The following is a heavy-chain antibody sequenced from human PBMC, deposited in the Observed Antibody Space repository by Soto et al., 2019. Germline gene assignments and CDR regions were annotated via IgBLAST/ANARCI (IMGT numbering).Heavy chain of an antibody. CDR1: GGSFSGYY. D-gene: IGHD6-19*01. CDR3: ARGWSGWRVWLDY. Sequence: QVQLQQWGAGLLKPSETLSLTCAVYGGSFSGYYWSWIHQPPGKGLEWIGEINHSGSTNYNPSLKSRVTISVDTSKSQFSLKLSSVTAADTAVYYCARGWSGWRVWLDYWGQGTLVTVSS. J-gene: IGHJ4*02. V-gene: IGHV4-34*01. CDR2: INHSGST.